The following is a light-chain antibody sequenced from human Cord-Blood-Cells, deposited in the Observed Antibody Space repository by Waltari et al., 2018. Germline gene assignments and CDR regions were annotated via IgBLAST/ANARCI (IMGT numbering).Light chain of an antibody. J-gene: IGLJ1*01. Sequence: AAVTQPLSRSGSPGRTITLSCIRTRGAVSGYYYYLGYQQPPGKAPKPMIYDVSHRPSGVSNRFYGSKSGNTASLTISGLQAEDEADYYCSSYTSSSTYVFGTGTKVTVL. CDR1: RGAVSGYYY. CDR3: SSYTSSSTYV. V-gene: IGLV2-14*01. CDR2: DVS.